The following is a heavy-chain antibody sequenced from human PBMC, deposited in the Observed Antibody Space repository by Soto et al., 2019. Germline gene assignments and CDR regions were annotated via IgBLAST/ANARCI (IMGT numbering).Heavy chain of an antibody. CDR1: GFTFSSYW. V-gene: IGHV3-74*01. J-gene: IGHJ4*02. CDR3: ARRKGGYYYDSSGYLY. D-gene: IGHD3-22*01. Sequence: EVQLVESGGGLVQPGGSLRLSCAASGFTFSSYWMHWVRQAPGKGLVWVSRINSDGSSTSYADSVKGRFTISRDNAKNTLYLQMNSLRAEDTAVYYCARRKGGYYYDSSGYLYWGQGTLVTVSS. CDR2: INSDGSST.